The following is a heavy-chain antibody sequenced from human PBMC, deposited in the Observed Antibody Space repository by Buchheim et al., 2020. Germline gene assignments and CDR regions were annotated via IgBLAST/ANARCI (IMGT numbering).Heavy chain of an antibody. V-gene: IGHV1-46*01. J-gene: IGHJ4*02. CDR2: INPSGAGT. CDR1: GYTFTSYY. CDR3: ARDRGAAAGTSPGY. D-gene: IGHD6-13*01. Sequence: QVQLVQSGAEVKKPGASVKVSCKASGYTFTSYYVHWVRQAPGQGLEWMGIINPSGAGTSYSQKFQGRVTMTRDTSTSTVEMELSSLRSEDTAVYYCARDRGAAAGTSPGYWGQGTL.